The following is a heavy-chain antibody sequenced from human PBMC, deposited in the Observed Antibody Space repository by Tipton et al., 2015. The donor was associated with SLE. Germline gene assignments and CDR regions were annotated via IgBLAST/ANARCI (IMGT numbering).Heavy chain of an antibody. Sequence: SLRLSCAASGFTVSSNYMSWVRQAPGKGLEWVSVIYSGASTYYADSVKGRFTISRDNSKNTLYLQMNSLRAEDTAVYYCASGSGSYWGDYWGPGPLVTVSS. D-gene: IGHD1-26*01. CDR3: ASGSGSYWGDY. V-gene: IGHV3-66*01. CDR2: IYSGAST. CDR1: GFTVSSNY. J-gene: IGHJ4*02.